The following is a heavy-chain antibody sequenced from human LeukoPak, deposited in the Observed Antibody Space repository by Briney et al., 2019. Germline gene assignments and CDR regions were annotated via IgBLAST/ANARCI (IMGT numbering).Heavy chain of an antibody. J-gene: IGHJ4*02. Sequence: XXXMNXVXXAPGKGLEWVSAISGSGGSTYYADSVKGRFTISRDNSKNTLYLQMNSLRAEDTAVYYCAKGSVYDFWSGYSRHLNYWGQGTLVTVSS. CDR3: AKGSVYDFWSGYSRHLNY. D-gene: IGHD3-3*01. CDR2: ISGSGGST. V-gene: IGHV3-23*01. CDR1: XXX.